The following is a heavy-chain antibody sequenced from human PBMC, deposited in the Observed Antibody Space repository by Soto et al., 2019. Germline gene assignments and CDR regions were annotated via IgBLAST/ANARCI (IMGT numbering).Heavy chain of an antibody. CDR3: ARDKIVGDWNYVGHSDY. J-gene: IGHJ4*02. CDR2: ISSSSSYI. D-gene: IGHD1-7*01. Sequence: GGSLRLSCAASGFTFSSYSMNWVRQAPGKGLEWVSSISSSSSYIYYADKVKGRFTISRDNAKNSLYLQMNSLRAEDTAVYYCARDKIVGDWNYVGHSDYWGQGTLVTVSS. CDR1: GFTFSSYS. V-gene: IGHV3-21*01.